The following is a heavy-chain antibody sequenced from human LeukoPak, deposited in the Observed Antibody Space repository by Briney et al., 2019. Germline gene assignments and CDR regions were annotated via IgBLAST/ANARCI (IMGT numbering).Heavy chain of an antibody. J-gene: IGHJ5*02. CDR1: GFTFSSYW. CDR2: ISYDGSNK. V-gene: IGHV3-30-3*01. D-gene: IGHD3-22*01. Sequence: GGSLRLSCAASGFTFSSYWMHWVRQAPGKGLEWVAVISYDGSNKYYADSVKGRFTISRDNSKNTLYLQMNSLRAEDTAVYYCARSHRYYYPWGQGTLVTVSS. CDR3: ARSHRYYYP.